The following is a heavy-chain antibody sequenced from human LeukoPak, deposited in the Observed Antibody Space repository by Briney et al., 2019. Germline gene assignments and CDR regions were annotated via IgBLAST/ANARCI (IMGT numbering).Heavy chain of an antibody. CDR2: ISYSGST. V-gene: IGHV4-59*08. J-gene: IGHJ3*02. Sequence: SETLSLTCTVSGGSISSYYWSWTRQPPGKGLEWIGYISYSGSTNYNPSLKSRVTISIDTSKNQFSLKLRSVTAADTAIYYCARQGYDILTGYIDAFDIWGQGTMVTVSS. CDR1: GGSISSYY. D-gene: IGHD3-9*01. CDR3: ARQGYDILTGYIDAFDI.